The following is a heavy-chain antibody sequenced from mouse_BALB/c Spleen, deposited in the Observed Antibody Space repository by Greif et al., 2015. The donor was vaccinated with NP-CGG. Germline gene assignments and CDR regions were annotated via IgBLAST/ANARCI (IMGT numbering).Heavy chain of an antibody. CDR3: ARDHDGYFDY. Sequence: VKLVESGAELAKPGASVKMSCKASGYTFTSYWMHWVKQRPGQGLEWIGYINPSTGYTEYNQKFKDKATLTADKSSSTAYMQLSSLTSEDSAVYYCARDHDGYFDYWGQGTTLTVSS. CDR2: INPSTGYT. J-gene: IGHJ2*01. D-gene: IGHD2-3*01. V-gene: IGHV1-7*01. CDR1: GYTFTSYW.